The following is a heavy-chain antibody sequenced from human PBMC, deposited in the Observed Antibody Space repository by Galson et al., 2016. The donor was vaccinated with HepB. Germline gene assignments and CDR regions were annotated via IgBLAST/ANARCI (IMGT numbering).Heavy chain of an antibody. CDR2: DSMDGRRK. J-gene: IGHJ4*02. CDR3: ARRHEYCPPVGCSVDY. CDR1: GFTFGDYH. D-gene: IGHD2/OR15-2a*01. Sequence: SLRLSCAASGFTFGDYHIIWFRQAPGKGLEWVAADSMDGRRKFYADSVKGRFTISRDNSNNMLFLQMSSLTEDDTAVYYCARRHEYCPPVGCSVDYWGQGTLVSVSS. V-gene: IGHV3-30*03.